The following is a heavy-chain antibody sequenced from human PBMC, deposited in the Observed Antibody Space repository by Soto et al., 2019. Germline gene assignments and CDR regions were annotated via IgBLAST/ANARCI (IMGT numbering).Heavy chain of an antibody. J-gene: IGHJ4*02. CDR2: ISPHKDNT. Sequence: ASVKVSCKTSGYTFSSIGISWVRQAPGQGLEWMGWISPHKDNTYYAQRLQGRVTMTTDTSTSTAYMELRSLRSDDTAVYFCARDLDGSGSYYTNYWGQGTLVTVSS. CDR3: ARDLDGSGSYYTNY. CDR1: GYTFSSIG. V-gene: IGHV1-18*01. D-gene: IGHD3-10*01.